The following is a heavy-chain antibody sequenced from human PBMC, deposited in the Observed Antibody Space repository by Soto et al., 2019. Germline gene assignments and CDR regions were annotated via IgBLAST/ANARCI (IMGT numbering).Heavy chain of an antibody. Sequence: VASVKVSCKASGYPFTRYFVHWLRQAPGQGLEWMGNSDPSGGSPTYAQKFQDRVTMTTDTSTSTVYMELTSLSSDDSAVYYCAREMASTYYFDYWGQGTLVTVSS. CDR1: GYPFTRYF. J-gene: IGHJ4*02. D-gene: IGHD1-1*01. CDR3: AREMASTYYFDY. CDR2: SDPSGGSP. V-gene: IGHV1-46*01.